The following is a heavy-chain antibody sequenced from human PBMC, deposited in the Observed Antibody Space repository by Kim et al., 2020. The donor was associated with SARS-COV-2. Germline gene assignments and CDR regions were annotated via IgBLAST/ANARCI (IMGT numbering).Heavy chain of an antibody. CDR1: GFTFDDYA. V-gene: IGHV3-43D*03. Sequence: GGSLRLSCAASGFTFDDYAMHWVRQAPGKGLEWVSLISWDGGSTYYADSVKGRFTISRDNSKNSLYLQMNSLRAEDTALYYCATSLYCSSTSCYAPFDYWGQGTLVTVSS. J-gene: IGHJ4*02. D-gene: IGHD2-2*01. CDR2: ISWDGGST. CDR3: ATSLYCSSTSCYAPFDY.